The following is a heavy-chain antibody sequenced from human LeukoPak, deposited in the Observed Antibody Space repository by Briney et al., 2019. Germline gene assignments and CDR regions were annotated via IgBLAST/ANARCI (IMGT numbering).Heavy chain of an antibody. CDR2: IYHSGST. CDR3: ARSVEGYCSGGSCYSYYYMDV. CDR1: GYSISSGYY. Sequence: SETLSLTCTVSGYSISSGYYWGWIRQPPGKGLEWIGSIYHSGSTYYNPSLKSRVTISVDTSKNQFSLKLSSVTAADTAVYYCARSVEGYCSGGSCYSYYYMDVWGKGTTVTVSS. D-gene: IGHD2-15*01. J-gene: IGHJ6*03. V-gene: IGHV4-38-2*02.